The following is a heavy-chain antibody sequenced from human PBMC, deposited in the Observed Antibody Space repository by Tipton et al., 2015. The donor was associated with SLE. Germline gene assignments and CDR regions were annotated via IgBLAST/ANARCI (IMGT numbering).Heavy chain of an antibody. CDR2: VHYRGNT. CDR3: ARGGGDSSSCQDFDF. Sequence: TLSLTCTVSGGSIIDYYWSWIRQPPGKGLEWIGCVHYRGNTNYNPSLGGRVTVSVDTSKNQFSLNLNSVTAADTAIYYCARGGGDSSSCQDFDFWGQGTLVTVSS. V-gene: IGHV4-59*01. D-gene: IGHD6-13*01. CDR1: GGSIIDYY. J-gene: IGHJ4*02.